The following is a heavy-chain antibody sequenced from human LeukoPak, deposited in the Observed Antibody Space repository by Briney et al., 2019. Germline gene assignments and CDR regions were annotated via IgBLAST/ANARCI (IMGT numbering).Heavy chain of an antibody. CDR1: GFTFSSYA. J-gene: IGHJ3*02. V-gene: IGHV3-23*01. CDR3: AKKAKGIAVAGPDAFVI. Sequence: GGSLRLSCAASGFTFSSYAMSWVRQAPGKGLEWVSAISGSGASTYYADSVKGRFTISRDNSKNTLYLQMNSLRAEDTAVYYCAKKAKGIAVAGPDAFVIWGQGTMVTVSS. D-gene: IGHD6-19*01. CDR2: ISGSGAST.